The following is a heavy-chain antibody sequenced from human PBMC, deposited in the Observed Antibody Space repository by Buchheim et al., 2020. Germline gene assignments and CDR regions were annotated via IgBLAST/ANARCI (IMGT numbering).Heavy chain of an antibody. D-gene: IGHD3-22*01. CDR1: GFTFSSYA. CDR2: ISYDGSNK. CDR3: ARDYRGYYYDSSGYYGY. J-gene: IGHJ4*02. Sequence: QVQLVESGGGVVQPGRSLRLSCAASGFTFSSYAMHWVRQAPGKGLEWVAVISYDGSNKYYADPVKGRFTISSDNSKNTLDLQMNSLRAEDTAVYYCARDYRGYYYDSSGYYGYWGQGTL. V-gene: IGHV3-30*04.